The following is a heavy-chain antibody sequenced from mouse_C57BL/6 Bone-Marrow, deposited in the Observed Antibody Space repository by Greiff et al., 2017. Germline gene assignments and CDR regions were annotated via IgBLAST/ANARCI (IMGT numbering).Heavy chain of an antibody. D-gene: IGHD1-1*01. Sequence: EVKVEESGGGLVQPGGSLSLSCAASGFTFTDYYMSWVRQPPGKALEWLGFIRNKANGYTTEYSASVKGRFTISRDNSQSILYLQMNALRAEDSATYYCARHYYGSSQSYFDYWGQGTTLTVSS. CDR3: ARHYYGSSQSYFDY. CDR2: IRNKANGYTT. CDR1: GFTFTDYY. V-gene: IGHV7-3*01. J-gene: IGHJ2*01.